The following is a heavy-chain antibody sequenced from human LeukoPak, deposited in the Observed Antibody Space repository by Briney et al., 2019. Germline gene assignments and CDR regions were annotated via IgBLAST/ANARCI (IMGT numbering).Heavy chain of an antibody. CDR1: GYNFANYW. V-gene: IGHV5-51*01. CDR2: INPTDSDT. CDR3: GGLGGGVEVEDAFDI. J-gene: IGHJ3*02. Sequence: GESLKISCKGSGYNFANYWIAWVRQMPGKGLEWMGIINPTDSDTTYSPSFQGQVTISADSSTTTSYLQWSSLKASDTAIFYCGGLGGGVEVEDAFDIWGQGTMVTVSS. D-gene: IGHD3-16*01.